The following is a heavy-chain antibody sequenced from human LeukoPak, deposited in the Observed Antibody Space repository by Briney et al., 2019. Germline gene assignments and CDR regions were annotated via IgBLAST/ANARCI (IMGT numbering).Heavy chain of an antibody. D-gene: IGHD6-19*01. CDR1: GFTFSGSA. Sequence: GGSLRLSCAASGFTFSGSAMHWVRQASGKGLEWVGRIRSKANSYATAYAASVKGRFTISRDDSKNTAYLQMNSLKTEDTAVYYCTIAVAGNAPGAYWGQGTLVTVSS. J-gene: IGHJ4*02. CDR2: IRSKANSYAT. CDR3: TIAVAGNAPGAY. V-gene: IGHV3-73*01.